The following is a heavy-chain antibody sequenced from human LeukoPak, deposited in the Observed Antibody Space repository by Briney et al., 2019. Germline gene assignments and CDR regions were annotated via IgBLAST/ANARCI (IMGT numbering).Heavy chain of an antibody. CDR3: ARARHYARDY. Sequence: PGGSLRLSCAASGFTFSSFWMTWVRQAPGKGLEWVANTKEDGSEKYYVDSVKGRFAISRGNAKNSLYLQMNSLRAEDTAVYYCARARHYARDYWGQGTLVTVSS. CDR2: TKEDGSEK. V-gene: IGHV3-7*01. J-gene: IGHJ4*02. D-gene: IGHD4-17*01. CDR1: GFTFSSFW.